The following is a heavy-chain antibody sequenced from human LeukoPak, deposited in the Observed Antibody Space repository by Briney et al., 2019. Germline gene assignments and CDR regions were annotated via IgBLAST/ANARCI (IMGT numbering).Heavy chain of an antibody. CDR2: INAGNGNT. CDR3: ARDLGSLRYFDWLLYGNWFDP. D-gene: IGHD3-9*01. Sequence: ASVKVSCEASGYTFTSYAMHWVRQAPGQRLEWMGWINAGNGNTKYSQKFQGRVTITRDTSASTAYMEPSSLRSEDTAVYYCARDLGSLRYFDWLLYGNWFDPWGQGTLVTVSS. V-gene: IGHV1-3*01. CDR1: GYTFTSYA. J-gene: IGHJ5*02.